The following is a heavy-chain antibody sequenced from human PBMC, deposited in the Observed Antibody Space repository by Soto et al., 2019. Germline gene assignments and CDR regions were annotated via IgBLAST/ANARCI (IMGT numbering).Heavy chain of an antibody. CDR2: ISGSGGST. J-gene: IGHJ4*02. CDR3: AKPGEMAEQWLELWGFDY. V-gene: IGHV3-23*01. D-gene: IGHD6-19*01. CDR1: GFTFSSYA. Sequence: EVQLLESGGGLVQPGGSLRLSCAASGFTFSSYAMSWVRQAPGKGLEWVSAISGSGGSTYYADSVKGRFTISRDNSKNTLYLQMNSLRAEDTAVYYCAKPGEMAEQWLELWGFDYWGQGTLVTVSS.